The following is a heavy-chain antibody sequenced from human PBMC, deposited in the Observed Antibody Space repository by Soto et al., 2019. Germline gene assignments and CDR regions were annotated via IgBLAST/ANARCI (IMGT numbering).Heavy chain of an antibody. V-gene: IGHV1-69*13. CDR3: ARVVGNVDTAMANYYYYGMDV. CDR1: GGTISSYA. CDR2: IIPIFGTA. D-gene: IGHD5-18*01. J-gene: IGHJ6*02. Sequence: SVKVSCKASGGTISSYAISWVRQAPGQGLEWMGGIIPIFGTANYAQKFQGRVTITADESTSTAYMELSSLRSEDTAVYYCARVVGNVDTAMANYYYYGMDVWGQGTTVTVSS.